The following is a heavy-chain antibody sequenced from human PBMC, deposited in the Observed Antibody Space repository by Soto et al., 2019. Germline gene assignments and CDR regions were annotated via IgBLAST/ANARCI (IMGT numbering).Heavy chain of an antibody. CDR3: ARFSSGWREYYFDY. J-gene: IGHJ4*02. V-gene: IGHV3-7*05. CDR1: GFTFSSYW. CDR2: IKQDGSEK. D-gene: IGHD6-19*01. Sequence: PGGSLRLSCAASGFTFSSYWMSWVRQAPGKGLEWVANIKQDGSEKYYVDSVKGRFTISRDNAKNSLYLQMNSLRAEDTAVYYCARFSSGWREYYFDYWGQGTLVTVSS.